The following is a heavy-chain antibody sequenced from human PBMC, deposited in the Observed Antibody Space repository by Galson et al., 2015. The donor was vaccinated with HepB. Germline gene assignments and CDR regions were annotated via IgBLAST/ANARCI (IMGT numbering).Heavy chain of an antibody. CDR3: ARERAIGTPDALDI. J-gene: IGHJ3*02. CDR2: IWYDGSSK. V-gene: IGHV3-33*08. Sequence: SLRLSCAGSGFTFSSYGMHWVRQAPGKGLEWVAVIWYDGSSKYYGDSVKGRFTISRDDSLNTVYLKMNSLRAEDTAVYYCARERAIGTPDALDIWGQGTMVIVSS. CDR1: GFTFSSYG. D-gene: IGHD2-21*01.